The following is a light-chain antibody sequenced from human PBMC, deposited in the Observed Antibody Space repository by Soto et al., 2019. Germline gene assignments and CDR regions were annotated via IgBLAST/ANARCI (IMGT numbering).Light chain of an antibody. Sequence: DIQMTQSPSTLSASVGDRVTITCRASQSISGSLAWYQQKPGKDPKLLIYEAANLKSGVPSRFSGSGSGTEYTLTISSLQPDDAASYYCQQYNGYWTFGQGTRVAIK. CDR3: QQYNGYWT. V-gene: IGKV1-5*03. CDR2: EAA. J-gene: IGKJ1*01. CDR1: QSISGS.